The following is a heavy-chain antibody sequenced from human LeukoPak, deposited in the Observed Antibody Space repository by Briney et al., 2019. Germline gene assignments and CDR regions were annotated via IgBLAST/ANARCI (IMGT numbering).Heavy chain of an antibody. D-gene: IGHD3-10*01. J-gene: IGHJ5*02. V-gene: IGHV3-53*01. CDR1: GLTVSGNY. CDR3: AASGSHYWFGP. Sequence: PGGSLRLSCAASGLTVSGNYMSWVRQAPGKGLEWVSVIYTSGGTSYADSVKGRFTISRDNSKNTLYLQMNTLRAEDTAVYFCAASGSHYWFGPWGQGTLVTVSS. CDR2: IYTSGGT.